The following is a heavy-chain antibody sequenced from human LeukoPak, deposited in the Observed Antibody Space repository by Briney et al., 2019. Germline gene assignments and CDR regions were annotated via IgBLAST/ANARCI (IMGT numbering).Heavy chain of an antibody. CDR2: IYSGGST. J-gene: IGHJ6*03. V-gene: IGHV3-53*01. CDR1: GFTFSDYY. Sequence: GGSLRLSCAASGFTFSDYYMSWVRQAPGKGLEWVSVIYSGGSTYYADSVKGRFTISRDNSKNTLYLQMNSLRAEDTAVYYCTTLGTMSSGAYYYYYYYMDVWGKGTTVTVSS. D-gene: IGHD1-1*01. CDR3: TTLGTMSSGAYYYYYYYMDV.